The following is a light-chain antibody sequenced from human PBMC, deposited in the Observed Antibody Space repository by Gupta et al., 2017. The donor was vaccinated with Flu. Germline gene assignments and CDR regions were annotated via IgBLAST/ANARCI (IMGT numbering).Light chain of an antibody. J-gene: IGKJ1*01. CDR2: KAS. V-gene: IGKV1-5*03. Sequence: HLTHSPSPLSASVGDRVTITCRASQSISSWLALYQQKPGKAPKLLIYKASSLESGVPSRFSGSGSGTEFTLTISSLQPDDFATYYCQQYNSDSWTFGQGTKVEIK. CDR1: QSISSW. CDR3: QQYNSDSWT.